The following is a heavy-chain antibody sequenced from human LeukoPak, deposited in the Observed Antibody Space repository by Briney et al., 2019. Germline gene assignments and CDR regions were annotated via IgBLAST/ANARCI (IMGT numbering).Heavy chain of an antibody. V-gene: IGHV3-9*01. CDR1: GFTFDDYG. J-gene: IGHJ4*02. CDR3: AKGDGTGYLLAVCDL. D-gene: IGHD3-22*01. CDR2: ISWDSESI. Sequence: PGGSLRLSCAASGFTFDDYGMHWVRQAPGRGLEWVSGISWDSESIGYADSVKGRFAISRDNAKNSLYLQIDSLTAQDTAFYYCAKGDGTGYLLAVCDLWGPGTLVSVSS.